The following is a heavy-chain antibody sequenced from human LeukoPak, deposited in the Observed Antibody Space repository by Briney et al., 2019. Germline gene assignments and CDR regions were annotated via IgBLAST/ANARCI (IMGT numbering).Heavy chain of an antibody. CDR1: KFTFSHYG. Sequence: GGSLRLSCTASKFTFSHYGMQWVRQAPGKGLEWVAVISSDGSIKVYADSVKGRFILSRDNSINTVDLQMNSLRAEDTAVYYCVKEYNSRGFGAYFDYWGQGTLVTVSS. CDR3: VKEYNSRGFGAYFDY. D-gene: IGHD3-3*01. CDR2: ISSDGSIK. J-gene: IGHJ4*02. V-gene: IGHV3-30*18.